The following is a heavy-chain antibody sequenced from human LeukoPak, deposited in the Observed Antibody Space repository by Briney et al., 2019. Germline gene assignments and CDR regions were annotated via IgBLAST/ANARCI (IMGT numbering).Heavy chain of an antibody. CDR1: GYTFSNYY. J-gene: IGHJ4*02. Sequence: GASVKVSCKASGYTFSNYYIHWVRQAPGQGLEWMGIINPSGGGTSYAQKFQGRVTMTRDTSTSTVYMELSSLRSDDTAVYYCARDFHRRLYDSSGYYPYWGQGTLVTVSS. D-gene: IGHD3-22*01. CDR2: INPSGGGT. CDR3: ARDFHRRLYDSSGYYPY. V-gene: IGHV1-46*01.